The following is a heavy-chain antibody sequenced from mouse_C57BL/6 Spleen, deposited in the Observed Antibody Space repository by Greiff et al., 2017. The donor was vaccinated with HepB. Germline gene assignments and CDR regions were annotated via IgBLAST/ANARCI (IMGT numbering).Heavy chain of an antibody. J-gene: IGHJ3*01. Sequence: EVQRVESGAELVRPGASVKLSCTASGFNIKDDYMHWVKQRPEQGLEWIGWIDPENGDTEYASKFQGKATITADTSSNTAYLQLSSLTSEDTAVYYCTTEGSLAYWGQGTLVTVSA. CDR3: TTEGSLAY. CDR1: GFNIKDDY. CDR2: IDPENGDT. V-gene: IGHV14-4*01.